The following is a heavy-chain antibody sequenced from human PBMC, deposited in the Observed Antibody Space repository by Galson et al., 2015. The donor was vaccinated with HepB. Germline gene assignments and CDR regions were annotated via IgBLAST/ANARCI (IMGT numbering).Heavy chain of an antibody. CDR3: AKVRDFGVVPDYGMDV. D-gene: IGHD3-3*01. CDR2: ISYDGSNK. CDR1: GFTFSSYG. J-gene: IGHJ6*02. Sequence: SLRLSCAASGFTFSSYGMHWVRQAPGKGLEWVAVISYDGSNKYYADSVKGRFTISRDNSKNTLYLQMNSLRAEDTAVYYCAKVRDFGVVPDYGMDVWGQGTTVTVSS. V-gene: IGHV3-30*18.